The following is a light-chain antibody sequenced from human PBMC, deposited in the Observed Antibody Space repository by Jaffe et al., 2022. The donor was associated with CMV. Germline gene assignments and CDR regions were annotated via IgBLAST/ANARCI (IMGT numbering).Light chain of an antibody. V-gene: IGKV3-20*01. J-gene: IGKJ1*01. CDR1: QSVGSNC. CDR3: QQYGSSPLA. Sequence: EIVLTQSPGTLSLSPGERATLSCRASQSVGSNCLAWYQQKPGQAPRLLIYGASSRATGIPDRFSGSGSGTDFTLTISRLEPEDFAVYYCQQYGSSPLAFGQGTKVEIK. CDR2: GAS.